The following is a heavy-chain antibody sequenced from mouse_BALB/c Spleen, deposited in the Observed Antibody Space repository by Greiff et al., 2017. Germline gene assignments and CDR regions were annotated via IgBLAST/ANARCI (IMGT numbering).Heavy chain of an antibody. Sequence: QVQLQQSGAELVKPGASVKLSCKASGYTFTSYWMHWVKQRPGQGLEWIGEINPSNGRTNYNEKFKSKATLTVDKSSSTAYMQLSSLTSEDSAVYDCARDGLGRDFDYWGQGTTLTVSS. V-gene: IGHV1S81*02. D-gene: IGHD4-1*01. CDR1: GYTFTSYW. J-gene: IGHJ2*01. CDR3: ARDGLGRDFDY. CDR2: INPSNGRT.